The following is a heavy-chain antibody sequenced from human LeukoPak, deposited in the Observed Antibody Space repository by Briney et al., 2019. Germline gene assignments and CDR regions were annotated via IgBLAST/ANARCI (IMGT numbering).Heavy chain of an antibody. Sequence: ASVKVSCKASGYTFTSYYMHWVRQAPGQGLEWMGIINPSGGSTSYAQKFQGRVTMTRDTSTSTVYMELSSLRSEDTAVYYCARGCSSTSCRYNWFDPWGQGTLVTVCS. CDR1: GYTFTSYY. CDR3: ARGCSSTSCRYNWFDP. D-gene: IGHD2-2*01. V-gene: IGHV1-46*01. J-gene: IGHJ5*02. CDR2: INPSGGST.